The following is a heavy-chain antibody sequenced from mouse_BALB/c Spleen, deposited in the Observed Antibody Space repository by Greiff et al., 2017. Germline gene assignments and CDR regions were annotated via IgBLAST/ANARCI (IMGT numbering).Heavy chain of an antibody. V-gene: IGHV1-4*01. CDR1: GYTFTSYW. J-gene: IGHJ4*01. CDR3: ARRGYSYAMDY. D-gene: IGHD2-12*01. CDR2: INPSTGYT. Sequence: VQLQQSGTVLARPGASVKMSCKASGYTFTSYWMHWVKQRPGQGLEWIGYINPSTGYTEYNQKFKDKATLTADKSSSTAYMQLSSLTSEDSAVYYCARRGYSYAMDYWGQGTSVTVSS.